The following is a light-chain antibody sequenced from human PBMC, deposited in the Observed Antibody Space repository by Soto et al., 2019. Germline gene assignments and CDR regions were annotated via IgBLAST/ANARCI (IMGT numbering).Light chain of an antibody. CDR2: DSS. CDR3: QPYKNWPHT. Sequence: EIVLXQXXXXXSXXXXXXAXXXXXXSQSVSSSYLAWYQQKPGQAPRLLIYDSSNRATGIPARFSGSGSGTDFTLTINSLQSEDFAVYYCQPYKNWPHTFGGGTKVDVK. V-gene: IGKV3D-20*02. J-gene: IGKJ4*01. CDR1: QSVSSSY.